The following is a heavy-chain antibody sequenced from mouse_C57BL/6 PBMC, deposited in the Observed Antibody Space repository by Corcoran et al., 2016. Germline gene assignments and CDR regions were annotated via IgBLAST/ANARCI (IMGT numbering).Heavy chain of an antibody. CDR1: GSSITSGFY. CDR2: ISNDGSN. D-gene: IGHD2-3*01. CDR3: SRDGYDGFHFDD. V-gene: IGHV3-6*01. J-gene: IGHJ2*01. Sequence: DVQLQESGPGLVPPSQSMSFTCSVNGSSITSGFYWNWIRQMQGNKLEWIGYISNDGSNNYNPSNKNRISTTSETSSNQYFLKLNSVTTEDTATDYCSRDGYDGFHFDDWGQGTTLTVSS.